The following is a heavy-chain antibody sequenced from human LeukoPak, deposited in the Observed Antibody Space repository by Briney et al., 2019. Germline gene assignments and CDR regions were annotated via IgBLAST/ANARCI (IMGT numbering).Heavy chain of an antibody. J-gene: IGHJ4*02. CDR1: GFTRSEYW. V-gene: IGHV3-7*04. Sequence: GGSLRLSCSASGFTRSEYWLSLVRQAPGKGLEWVANIKQDGSEKNYVDSVKGRFTISRDNAKNSVYLQMNSLRAEDTAVYYCAKDHEYDYGWGSRWYYLDYWGQGTPVTVSS. CDR3: AKDHEYDYGWGSRWYYLDY. D-gene: IGHD3-10*01. CDR2: IKQDGSEK.